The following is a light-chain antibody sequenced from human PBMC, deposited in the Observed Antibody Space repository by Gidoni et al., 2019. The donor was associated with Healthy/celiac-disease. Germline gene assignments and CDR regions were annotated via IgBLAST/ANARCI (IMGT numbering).Light chain of an antibody. Sequence: EILLTQSQGTLSLPPGERATLSCRASQSVSSSYLAWYQQKPGQAPRLLIYGASSRATGIPDRFSGSGSGTDFTLTISRLEPEDFAVYYCQQYGSSPPSITFGQGTRLEIK. J-gene: IGKJ5*01. CDR2: GAS. V-gene: IGKV3-20*01. CDR1: QSVSSSY. CDR3: QQYGSSPPSIT.